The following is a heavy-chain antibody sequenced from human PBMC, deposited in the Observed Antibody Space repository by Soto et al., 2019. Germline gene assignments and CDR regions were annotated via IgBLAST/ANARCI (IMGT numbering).Heavy chain of an antibody. CDR3: ARGRYGDY. J-gene: IGHJ4*02. Sequence: QVHLVQSGAEVKKPGASVKVSCKGSGYTFTSYGITWVRQAPGQGLEWMGWISAHNSNTDYAQKVQGSVTVTRDTSTSTAYMELRSLRTDDTAVYYCARGRYGDYWGQGDLVTVSS. CDR2: ISAHNSNT. CDR1: GYTFTSYG. V-gene: IGHV1-18*01. D-gene: IGHD1-1*01.